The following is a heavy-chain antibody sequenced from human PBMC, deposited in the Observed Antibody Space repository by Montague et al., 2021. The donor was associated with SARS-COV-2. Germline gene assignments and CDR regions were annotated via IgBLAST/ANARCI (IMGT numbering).Heavy chain of an antibody. CDR1: GFAFGLYT. CDR3: AGAVGPYFYYGMDV. J-gene: IGHJ6*02. V-gene: IGHV3-74*01. D-gene: IGHD3-9*01. CDR2: INYDGSIA. Sequence: SLRLSCAASGFAFGLYTLHWVRLVVGKGLVWVSRINYDGSIATYADSVKGRFAISRDNAKNTLFLQMNSLTVEDTAVYYCAGAVGPYFYYGMDVWGQGTTVTVS.